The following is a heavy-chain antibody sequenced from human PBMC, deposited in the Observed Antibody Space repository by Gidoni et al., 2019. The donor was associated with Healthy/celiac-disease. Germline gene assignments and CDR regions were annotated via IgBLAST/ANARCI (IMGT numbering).Heavy chain of an antibody. D-gene: IGHD3-22*01. CDR3: ARGHYYDSSGYPDY. Sequence: VQLLESGGGLVKPGGSLRLSCAASGFTFSDYDMSGIRQAPGKGLECVSDISRSCSTIYYADSVKGRFTISRDNAKNSLYLQMNSLRAEDTAVYYCARGHYYDSSGYPDYWGQGTLVTVSS. CDR1: GFTFSDYD. V-gene: IGHV3-11*01. CDR2: ISRSCSTI. J-gene: IGHJ4*02.